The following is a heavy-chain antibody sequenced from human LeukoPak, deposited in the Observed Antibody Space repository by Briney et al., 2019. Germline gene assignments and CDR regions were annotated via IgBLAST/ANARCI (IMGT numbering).Heavy chain of an antibody. CDR1: GRSMTSGNYY. D-gene: IGHD1-26*01. J-gene: IGHJ5*02. CDR3: ARAVSMQIWWETVFDP. Sequence: PSETLSLTCTVSGRSMTSGNYYGTWIRQRPGRGLEWIGHTFYTGSTYYNPSLKNRLSISVDTSKNQFSLNLTSVTAADTAVYFCARAVSMQIWWETVFDPWGQGTQVTVSS. V-gene: IGHV4-31*03. CDR2: TFYTGST.